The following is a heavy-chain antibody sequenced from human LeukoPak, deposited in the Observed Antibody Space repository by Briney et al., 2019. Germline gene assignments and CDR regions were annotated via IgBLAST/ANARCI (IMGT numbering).Heavy chain of an antibody. J-gene: IGHJ4*02. Sequence: AAVKVSCKASGYTFTTYGISWVGQAPGQGLEWMGWISGYNGNTNYAQKFQGRVTMTTDTSTTTAYMDVRSLRSDDTAVYYCARDRSYYDTLTGYYKGVDYWGQGTLVTVSS. CDR1: GYTFTTYG. D-gene: IGHD3-9*01. CDR2: ISGYNGNT. V-gene: IGHV1-18*01. CDR3: ARDRSYYDTLTGYYKGVDY.